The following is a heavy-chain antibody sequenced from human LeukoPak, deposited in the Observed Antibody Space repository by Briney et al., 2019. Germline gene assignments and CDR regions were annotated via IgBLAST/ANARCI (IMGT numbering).Heavy chain of an antibody. CDR3: AKTAIFGVVIYYFDY. V-gene: IGHV3-30*02. CDR1: GFTFSSYG. CDR2: IWYDGSNK. J-gene: IGHJ4*02. D-gene: IGHD3-3*01. Sequence: PGGSLRLSCAASGFTFSSYGMHWVRQAPGKGLEWVAVIWYDGSNKYYADSVKGRFTISRDNSKNTLYLQMNSLRAEDTAVYYCAKTAIFGVVIYYFDYWGQGTLVTVSS.